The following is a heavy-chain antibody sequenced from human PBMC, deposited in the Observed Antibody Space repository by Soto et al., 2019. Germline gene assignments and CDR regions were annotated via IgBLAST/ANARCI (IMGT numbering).Heavy chain of an antibody. D-gene: IGHD2-2*01. J-gene: IGHJ5*02. CDR2: IYHSGST. Sequence: SETLSLTCAVSGGSISSSNWWSWVRQPPGKGLEWIGEIYHSGSTNYNPSLKSRVTISVDKSKNQFSLKLSSVTAADTAVYYCARGRQYQLLRQEFDPWGQGTLVTVSS. V-gene: IGHV4-4*02. CDR3: ARGRQYQLLRQEFDP. CDR1: GGSISSSNW.